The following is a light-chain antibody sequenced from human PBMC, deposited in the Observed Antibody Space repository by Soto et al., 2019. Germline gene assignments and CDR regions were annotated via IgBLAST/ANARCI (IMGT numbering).Light chain of an antibody. CDR3: QQYNGYRWT. V-gene: IGKV1-5*03. Sequence: DIQMTQSPSILSASVGDRVTITCRASQSISSWLALYQQKPGKAPKILIYKASSLESGVPSRFSGSGPGTEFTLTISSLQPNDFATYYCQQYNGYRWTFGQGTKVDIK. CDR1: QSISSW. J-gene: IGKJ1*01. CDR2: KAS.